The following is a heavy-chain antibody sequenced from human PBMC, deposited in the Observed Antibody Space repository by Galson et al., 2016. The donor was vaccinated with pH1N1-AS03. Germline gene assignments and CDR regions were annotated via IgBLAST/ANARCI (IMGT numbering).Heavy chain of an antibody. D-gene: IGHD2-2*01. CDR1: GDSFNTYW. J-gene: IGHJ4*02. CDR2: IYPGDSDT. Sequence: QSGAEVTKPGESLKISCKGSGDSFNTYWIGWVRQMPGKGLEWMGIIYPGDSDTRYSPSFQGHATISADASISTAYLQWSSLKASDTAIYYCARRGHCTGISCYDLDSWGQGTMVTVSS. CDR3: ARRGHCTGISCYDLDS. V-gene: IGHV5-51*03.